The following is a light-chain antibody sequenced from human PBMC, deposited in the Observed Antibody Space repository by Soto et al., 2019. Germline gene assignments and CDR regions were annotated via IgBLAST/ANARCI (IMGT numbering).Light chain of an antibody. CDR2: AAS. V-gene: IGKV1-6*01. Sequence: ANPLTQHPVPLSASLGDSVTITCRASQGIRSALGWYQQKPGKVPKLLIYAASTLQSGVPPRFSGSGSGTDFTLAISSLQPEDSATYYCLQDINYPWTFGQGTKVDIK. J-gene: IGKJ1*01. CDR3: LQDINYPWT. CDR1: QGIRSA.